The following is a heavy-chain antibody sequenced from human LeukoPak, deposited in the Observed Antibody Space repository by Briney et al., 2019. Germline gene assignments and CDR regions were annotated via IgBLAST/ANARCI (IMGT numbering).Heavy chain of an antibody. V-gene: IGHV1-69*02. CDR1: GGTFISYT. J-gene: IGHJ6*03. CDR3: ARGSMTTVTTNYYYYYMDV. CDR2: IIPILGIA. D-gene: IGHD4-17*01. Sequence: SVKVSCKASGGTFISYTISCVRQAPGQGLEWMGRIIPILGIANYAQKFQGRVTITADKSTSTAYMELSSLRSEDTAVYYCARGSMTTVTTNYYYYYMDVWGKGTTVTVSS.